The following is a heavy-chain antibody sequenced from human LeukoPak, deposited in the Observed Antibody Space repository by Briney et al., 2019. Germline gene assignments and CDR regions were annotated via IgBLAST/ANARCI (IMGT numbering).Heavy chain of an antibody. J-gene: IGHJ6*03. V-gene: IGHV3-30*01. CDR3: ARQASALQYFYNYMDV. Sequence: GGSLRLSCAASGFTFSNSAIHWVRQAPGKGLEWVSFISSEGKDRNYVESVKGRFIISRDNSKNTMDLQMNSLRPEDTAVYYCARQASALQYFYNYMDVWGKGTTVIVSS. CDR2: ISSEGKDR. D-gene: IGHD6-19*01. CDR1: GFTFSNSA.